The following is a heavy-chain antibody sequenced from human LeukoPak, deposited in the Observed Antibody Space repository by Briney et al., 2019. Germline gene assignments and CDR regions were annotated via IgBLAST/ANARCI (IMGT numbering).Heavy chain of an antibody. CDR3: ARVDSPTGDYVWGSYRRTLDY. J-gene: IGHJ4*02. CDR2: INHSGST. Sequence: PSETLSLTCAVYGGSFSGYYWSWIRQPPGKGLEWIGEINHSGSTNYNPSLKSRVTISVDTSKNQFSLKLSSVTAADTAVYYCARVDSPTGDYVWGSYRRTLDYWGQGTLVTVSS. CDR1: GGSFSGYY. V-gene: IGHV4-34*01. D-gene: IGHD3-16*02.